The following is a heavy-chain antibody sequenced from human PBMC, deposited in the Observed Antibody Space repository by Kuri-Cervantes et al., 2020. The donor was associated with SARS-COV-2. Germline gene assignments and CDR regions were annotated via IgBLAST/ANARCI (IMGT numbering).Heavy chain of an antibody. CDR2: IYYSGST. J-gene: IGHJ5*02. CDR1: GGSISSSSYY. D-gene: IGHD4/OR15-4a*01. Sequence: SETLSLTCTVSGGSISSSSYYWGWIRQPPGKGLEWIGSIYYSGSTYYNPSLKSRVTISVDTSKNQFSLKLSSVTAADTAVYYCARDPNANRNNWFDPWGQGTLVTVSS. CDR3: ARDPNANRNNWFDP. V-gene: IGHV4-39*07.